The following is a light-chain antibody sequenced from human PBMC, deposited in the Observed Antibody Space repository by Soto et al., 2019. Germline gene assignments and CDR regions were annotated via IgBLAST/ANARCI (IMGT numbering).Light chain of an antibody. CDR2: AAS. CDR3: QHDGPSTRT. V-gene: IGKV3-20*01. Sequence: EIVLTQSPGTLSLSPGESATLSCRATQSVSATYLAWYQQKPGQAPRLRIYAASSRATDIPDRFSGSGSGTDFTLAISRLEPEDFAVYWCQHDGPSTRTFGQGTKVEIK. J-gene: IGKJ1*01. CDR1: QSVSATY.